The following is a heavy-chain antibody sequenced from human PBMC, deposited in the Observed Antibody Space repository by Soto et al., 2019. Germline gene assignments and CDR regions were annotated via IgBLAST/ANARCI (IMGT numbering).Heavy chain of an antibody. D-gene: IGHD3-10*01. CDR1: VGSISSSFYY. J-gene: IGHJ2*01. CDR2: IYYSGST. V-gene: IGHV4-39*01. Sequence: QLQLQESGPGLVKPSETLSLTCTVSVGSISSSFYYWGWIRQPPGKGLEWIGSIYYSGSTYYNPSLKSRVTTSVDTSKNQFSLKLSSVTAADTAVYYCARHFLVRGVIHGYFDLWGRGTLVTVSS. CDR3: ARHFLVRGVIHGYFDL.